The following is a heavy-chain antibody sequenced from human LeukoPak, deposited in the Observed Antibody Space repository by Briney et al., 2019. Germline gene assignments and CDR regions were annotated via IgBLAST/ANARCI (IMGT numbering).Heavy chain of an antibody. CDR2: IYHSGST. CDR3: ARAFGYCSSTSCNYYYYGMDV. Sequence: SETLSLTCAVSGGSISSGGYSWSWIRQPPGKGLEWIGYIYHSGSTYYNPSLKSRVTISVDRSKNQFSLKQSSVTAADTAVYYCARAFGYCSSTSCNYYYYGMDVWGQGTTVTVSS. CDR1: GGSISSGGYS. J-gene: IGHJ6*02. D-gene: IGHD2-2*01. V-gene: IGHV4-30-2*01.